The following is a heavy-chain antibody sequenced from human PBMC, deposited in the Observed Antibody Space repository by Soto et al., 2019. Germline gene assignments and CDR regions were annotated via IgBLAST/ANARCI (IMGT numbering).Heavy chain of an antibody. CDR1: GYIFPNYV. J-gene: IGHJ4*02. CDR2: ISAHNGDT. V-gene: IGHV1-18*01. CDR3: ARIPPVNYYFDC. Sequence: QVQLVQSGAEVKKPGASVKVSCKASGYIFPNYVIAWVRQAPGQGLEWMGWISAHNGDTSYAQKLQGRVTMTADTSTTTAYMELRSLSSDDTAVYYCARIPPVNYYFDCWGQGTLVTVSS.